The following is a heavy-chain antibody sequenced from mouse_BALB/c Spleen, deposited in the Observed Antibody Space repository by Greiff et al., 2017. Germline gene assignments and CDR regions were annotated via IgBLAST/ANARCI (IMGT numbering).Heavy chain of an antibody. CDR1: GFSLTSYG. CDR3: ARDAYYRYDDRDAMDY. D-gene: IGHD2-14*01. V-gene: IGHV2-9*02. J-gene: IGHJ4*01. Sequence: QVQLKESGPGLVAPSQSLSITCTVSGFSLTSYGVHWVRQPPGKGLEWLGVIWAGGSTNYNSALMSRLSISKDNSKSQVFLKMNSLQTDDTAMYYCARDAYYRYDDRDAMDYWGQGTSVTVSS. CDR2: IWAGGST.